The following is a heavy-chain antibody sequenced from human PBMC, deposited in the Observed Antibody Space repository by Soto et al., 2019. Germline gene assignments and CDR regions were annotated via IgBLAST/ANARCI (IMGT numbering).Heavy chain of an antibody. Sequence: PGWSLRLSCAASGFTFSSYAMSWVRQAPGKGLEWVSSISGSGGSTYYADSVKGRFTISRDNSKNTLYLQMNSLRAEDTAVYYCAKLPCNNGVGYLFYFDYWGQGTLVTVSS. CDR2: ISGSGGST. J-gene: IGHJ4*02. CDR3: AKLPCNNGVGYLFYFDY. D-gene: IGHD2-8*01. CDR1: GFTFSSYA. V-gene: IGHV3-23*01.